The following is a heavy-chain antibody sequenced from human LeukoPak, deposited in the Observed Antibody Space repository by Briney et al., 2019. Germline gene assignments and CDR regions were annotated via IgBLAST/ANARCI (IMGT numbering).Heavy chain of an antibody. D-gene: IGHD6-19*01. CDR2: IYYNGNT. V-gene: IGHV4-59*01. CDR1: GDSIRTYY. CDR3: AIGWYYFDY. J-gene: IGHJ4*02. Sequence: PSETLSLTCTVSGDSIRTYYWSWIRQPPGKGPEWIGYIYYNGNTNYSPSLKSRVTMSVDTSKNQFSLRLSSVTAADTAVYYCAIGWYYFDYWGQGALVTVSS.